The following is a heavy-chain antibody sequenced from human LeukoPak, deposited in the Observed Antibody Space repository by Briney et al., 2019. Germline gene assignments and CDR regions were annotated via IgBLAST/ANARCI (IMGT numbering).Heavy chain of an antibody. CDR1: GYTFTSHD. Sequence: ASVKVSCTASGYTFTSHDISWVRQATGQGLEWMTWMNPHSGNTDFAQKFQGRVTMTRNTSISTAYMELSSLRSEDTAVYYCARGTDGMDVWGQGTTVTVSS. CDR2: MNPHSGNT. J-gene: IGHJ6*02. CDR3: ARGTDGMDV. V-gene: IGHV1-8*01.